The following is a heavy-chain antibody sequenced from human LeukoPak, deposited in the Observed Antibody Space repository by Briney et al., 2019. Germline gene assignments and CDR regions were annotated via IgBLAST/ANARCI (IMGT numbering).Heavy chain of an antibody. J-gene: IGHJ4*02. D-gene: IGHD2-2*02. V-gene: IGHV1-8*03. CDR1: GYTFSTYD. CDR2: MNPNSGNT. Sequence: ASVKVSCKTSGYTFSTYDINWVRQASGQGLEWMGWMNPNSGNTGYAQKFQGRVTITRDTSATTAYMELSSLRSDDMAVYYCTLYNYWGQGTLVTVSS. CDR3: TLYNY.